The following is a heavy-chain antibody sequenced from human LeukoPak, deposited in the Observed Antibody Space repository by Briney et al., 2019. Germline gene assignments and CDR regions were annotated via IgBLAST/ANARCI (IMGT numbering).Heavy chain of an antibody. D-gene: IGHD5-18*01. CDR1: GYTFTGYY. CDR2: INPNSGGT. CDR3: ARLVDTAITWFDP. J-gene: IGHJ5*02. V-gene: IGHV1-2*02. Sequence: ASVKVSCKASGYTFTGYYMHWVRQAPGQGLEWVGWINPNSGGTNYAQKSQGRVTMTRDTSISTAYMELSRLRSDDTAVYYCARLVDTAITWFDPWGQGTLVTVSS.